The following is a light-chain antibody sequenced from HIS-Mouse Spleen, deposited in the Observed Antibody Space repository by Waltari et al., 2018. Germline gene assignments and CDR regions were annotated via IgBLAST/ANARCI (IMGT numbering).Light chain of an antibody. V-gene: IGKV1-8*01. CDR2: AAS. J-gene: IGKJ2*01. CDR1: QGISSY. Sequence: AIRITQSPSSFSASTGDRVTITVRASQGISSYLAWYQQKPGKAPKLLIYAASTLQSGVPSRFSGSGSGTDFTLTISCLQSEDFATYYCQQYYSYPYTFGQGTKLEIK. CDR3: QQYYSYPYT.